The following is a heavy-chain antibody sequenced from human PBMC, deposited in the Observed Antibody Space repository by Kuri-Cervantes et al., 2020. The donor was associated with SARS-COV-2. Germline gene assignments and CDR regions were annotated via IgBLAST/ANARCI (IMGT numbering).Heavy chain of an antibody. V-gene: IGHV3-48*01. D-gene: IGHD2-15*01. Sequence: GESLKIPCAASGFTFSSYSMNWVRQAPGKGLEWVSYISSSSSTIYYADSVKGRFTISRDNAKNSLYLQMNSLRAEDTAVYYCARVRMVGWFDPWGQGTLVTVSS. CDR3: ARVRMVGWFDP. CDR2: ISSSSSTI. J-gene: IGHJ5*02. CDR1: GFTFSSYS.